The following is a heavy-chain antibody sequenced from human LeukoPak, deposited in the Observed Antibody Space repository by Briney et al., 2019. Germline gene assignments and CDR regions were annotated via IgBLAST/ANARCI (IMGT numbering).Heavy chain of an antibody. CDR2: ISSSSSYI. D-gene: IGHD3-3*01. CDR3: ARGDGVGLEDYDFWSGYWASDAFDI. CDR1: GFTFSSYS. J-gene: IGHJ3*02. Sequence: PGGSLRLSCAASGFTFSSYSMTWVRQAPGKGLEWVSSISSSSSYIYYADSVKGRFTISRDNAKNSLYLQMNSLRAEDTAVYYRARGDGVGLEDYDFWSGYWASDAFDIWGQGTMVTVSS. V-gene: IGHV3-21*01.